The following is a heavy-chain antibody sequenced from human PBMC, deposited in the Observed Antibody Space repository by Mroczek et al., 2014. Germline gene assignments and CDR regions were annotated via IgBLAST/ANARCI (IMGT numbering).Heavy chain of an antibody. CDR1: GFTFSSYA. V-gene: IGHV3-30-3*01. Sequence: QVQLVESGGGVVQPGRSLRLSCAASGFTFSSYAMHWVRQAPGKGLEWVAVISYDGSNKYYADSVKGRFTISRDNSKNTLYLQMNSLRAEDTAVYYCASGCSGSSGCSYYGMDVVGPRDPRSPSP. CDR3: ASGCSGSSGCSYYGMDV. D-gene: IGHD6-19*01. J-gene: IGHJ6*02. CDR2: ISYDGSNK.